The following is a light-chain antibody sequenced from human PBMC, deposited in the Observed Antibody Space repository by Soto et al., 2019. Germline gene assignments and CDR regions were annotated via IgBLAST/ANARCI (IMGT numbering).Light chain of an antibody. Sequence: QSALTQPASVSGSPGQTITISCTGTSSGVGSYNLVSWYQQQHPGKAPKLIIYEDTKRPSGVSSRFSGSKSGNTASLTISGLQAGDDTDYYCCSFAGSRNLLFGGGTKVTVL. CDR3: CSFAGSRNLL. CDR2: EDT. CDR1: SSGVGSYNL. J-gene: IGLJ2*01. V-gene: IGLV2-23*01.